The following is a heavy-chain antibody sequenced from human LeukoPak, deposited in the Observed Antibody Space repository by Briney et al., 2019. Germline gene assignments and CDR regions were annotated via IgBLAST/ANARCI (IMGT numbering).Heavy chain of an antibody. CDR1: GFTFSDYD. J-gene: IGHJ4*02. V-gene: IGHV3-21*01. D-gene: IGHD3-16*01. Sequence: GGSLRLSCSASGFTFSDYDMTWFRQAPGKGLEWVSSISGLSSHIYYGDSVKGRFSISRDNAKNSLYLQMNILGAADTAVYYCGRAFPPLRTSSAGDLWGQGTLVTVSS. CDR3: GRAFPPLRTSSAGDL. CDR2: ISGLSSHI.